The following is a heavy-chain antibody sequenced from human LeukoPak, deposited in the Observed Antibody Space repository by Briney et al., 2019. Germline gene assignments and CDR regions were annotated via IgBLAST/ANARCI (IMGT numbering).Heavy chain of an antibody. D-gene: IGHD6-6*01. V-gene: IGHV3-23*01. Sequence: GGSLRLSCAPSGFTFSIYAMSWVRPAPGEGGGWVSAICGSGGSTYCADSGRGGVTISRDNSTNTLYLQMTSLRAEDTAVYYCAKGVGAARPTRMVYFDYWGQGTLVTASS. CDR3: AKGVGAARPTRMVYFDY. J-gene: IGHJ4*02. CDR1: GFTFSIYA. CDR2: ICGSGGST.